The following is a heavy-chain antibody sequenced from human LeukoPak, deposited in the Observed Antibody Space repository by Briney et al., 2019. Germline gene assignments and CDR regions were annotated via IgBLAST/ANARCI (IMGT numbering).Heavy chain of an antibody. CDR3: TTVYSGSLDY. J-gene: IGHJ4*02. D-gene: IGHD1-26*01. Sequence: GGSLRLSCAASGFTFSNAWMSWVRQAPGKGLEWDGRIKSKTDGGTTDYAAPVKGRFTISRDDSKNTLYLQMNSLKTEDTAVYYCTTVYSGSLDYWGQGTLVTVSS. CDR2: IKSKTDGGTT. CDR1: GFTFSNAW. V-gene: IGHV3-15*01.